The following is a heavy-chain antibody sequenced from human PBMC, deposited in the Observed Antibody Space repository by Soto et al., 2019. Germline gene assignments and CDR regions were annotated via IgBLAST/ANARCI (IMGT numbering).Heavy chain of an antibody. J-gene: IGHJ4*02. D-gene: IGHD6-19*01. CDR3: AKAGAVVGIAVAGTAPYYFDY. CDR2: ISGSGGST. Sequence: EVQLLESGGGLVQPGGSLRLSCAASGFTFSSYAMSWVRQAPGKGLEWVSAISGSGGSTYYADSVKGRFTISRDNSKNTLYLQMNSLRAEDTAVYYCAKAGAVVGIAVAGTAPYYFDYWGQGTLVTVSS. CDR1: GFTFSSYA. V-gene: IGHV3-23*01.